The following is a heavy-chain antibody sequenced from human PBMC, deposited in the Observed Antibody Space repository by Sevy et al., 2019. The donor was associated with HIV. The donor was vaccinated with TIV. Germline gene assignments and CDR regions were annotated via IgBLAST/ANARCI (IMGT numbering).Heavy chain of an antibody. CDR2: IWHDGSNK. CDR1: GFTFNFHG. V-gene: IGHV3-33*01. J-gene: IGHJ5*02. CDR3: ARETDNSARWLDP. Sequence: GWSLRLSCAASGFTFNFHGMHWVRQAPGKGLEWVAFIWHDGSNKYMADSVKGRFTISRDNSKNTLFLQMNSLTVEDTAVYYCARETDNSARWLDPWGQGTLVTVSS. D-gene: IGHD4-4*01.